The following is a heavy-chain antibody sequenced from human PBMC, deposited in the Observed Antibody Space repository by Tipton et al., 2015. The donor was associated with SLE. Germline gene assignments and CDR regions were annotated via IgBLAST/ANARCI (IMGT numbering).Heavy chain of an antibody. V-gene: IGHV3-33*06. D-gene: IGHD1-1*01. Sequence: SLRLSCAASGLTFSRYGMYWVRQAPGKGLEWVAVIWSDGSNEYFADSVKGRFTIPRDNSNNILYLQMNSLRAEDTAVYYCAKDTLETYYFDSWGQGTLVTVSS. J-gene: IGHJ4*02. CDR1: GLTFSRYG. CDR3: AKDTLETYYFDS. CDR2: IWSDGSNE.